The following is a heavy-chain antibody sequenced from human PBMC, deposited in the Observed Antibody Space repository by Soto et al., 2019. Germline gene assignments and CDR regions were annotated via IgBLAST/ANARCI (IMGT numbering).Heavy chain of an antibody. J-gene: IGHJ4*02. CDR1: GFTFSKYW. CDR3: AGDSWGSGLVDY. D-gene: IGHD2-15*01. CDR2: IDGDGSST. Sequence: PGGSLRLSCAASGFTFSKYWMHWVRQDPGKGLVWVARIDGDGSSTYYADSVKGRFTISRDNAKNTLYLQMNSLRADDAALYYCAGDSWGSGLVDYWGQGTLVTVSS. V-gene: IGHV3-74*01.